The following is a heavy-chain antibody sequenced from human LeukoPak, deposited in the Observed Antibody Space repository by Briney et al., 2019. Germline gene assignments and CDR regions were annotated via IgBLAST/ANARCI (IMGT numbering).Heavy chain of an antibody. D-gene: IGHD4-17*01. V-gene: IGHV4-39*01. CDR2: ICYSGST. Sequence: PSETLSLTCTVSGGSISSSSYYWGWIRQPPGKGLEWIGSICYSGSTYYNPSLKSRVTISVDTSKNQFSLKLSSVTAADTAVYYCASLYDYGVYDGMIGYFDYWGQGTLVTVSS. CDR1: GGSISSSSYY. J-gene: IGHJ4*02. CDR3: ASLYDYGVYDGMIGYFDY.